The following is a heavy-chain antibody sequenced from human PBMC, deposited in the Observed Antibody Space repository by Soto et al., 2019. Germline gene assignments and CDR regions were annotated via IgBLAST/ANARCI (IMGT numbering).Heavy chain of an antibody. CDR1: GFTFSSYG. Sequence: GGSLRLSCAASGFTFSSYGMHWVRQAPGKGLEWVAVISYDGSNKYYADSVKGRFTISRDNSKNTLYLQMNSLRAEDTAVYYCAKDSDIVVVVAARGFFDYWGQGTLVTVSS. J-gene: IGHJ4*02. D-gene: IGHD2-15*01. V-gene: IGHV3-30*18. CDR3: AKDSDIVVVVAARGFFDY. CDR2: ISYDGSNK.